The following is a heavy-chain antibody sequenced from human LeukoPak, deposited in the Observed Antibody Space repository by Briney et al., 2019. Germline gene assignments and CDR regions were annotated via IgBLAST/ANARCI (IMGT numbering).Heavy chain of an antibody. Sequence: GASVKVSCKASGYTFTSYYMHWVRQAPGQGLEWMGIINPSGGSTSYAQKFQGRVTMTEDTSTDTAYMELSSLRSEDTAVYYCATFWSPYDDSYYDSSGYYRWFDPWGQGTLVTVSS. CDR1: GYTFTSYY. J-gene: IGHJ5*02. CDR3: ATFWSPYDDSYYDSSGYYRWFDP. D-gene: IGHD3-22*01. CDR2: INPSGGST. V-gene: IGHV1-46*01.